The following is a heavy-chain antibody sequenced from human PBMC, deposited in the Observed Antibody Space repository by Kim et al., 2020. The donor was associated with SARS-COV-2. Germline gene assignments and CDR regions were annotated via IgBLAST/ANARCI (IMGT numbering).Heavy chain of an antibody. CDR3: SKTRGGRERTHFDY. V-gene: IGHV3-23*01. CDR1: GFTFSSYA. Sequence: GGSLRLSCAASGFTFSSYAMTWVRQAPGKGLEWVSAISGSTINTHYADSVKGRFTISRDNSKNTLYLEMNSLRAEDTAVCCCSKTRGGRERTHFDYWGQG. D-gene: IGHD2-15*01. CDR2: ISGSTINT. J-gene: IGHJ4*02.